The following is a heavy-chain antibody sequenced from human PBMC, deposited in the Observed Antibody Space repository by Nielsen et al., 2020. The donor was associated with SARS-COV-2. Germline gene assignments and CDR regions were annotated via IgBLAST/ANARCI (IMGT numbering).Heavy chain of an antibody. D-gene: IGHD1-7*01. CDR3: AHRQITSWNYVNYFDY. J-gene: IGHJ4*02. Sequence: SGPTLVKPTQTLTLTCTFSGFSLSTRGVGVGWIRQPPGKALEWLALIYWDDDERYSPSLRNRLTITKDTSKNQVVLTMTNMDPVDTATYYCAHRQITSWNYVNYFDYWGQGTLVTVSS. CDR1: GFSLSTRGVG. V-gene: IGHV2-5*02. CDR2: IYWDDDE.